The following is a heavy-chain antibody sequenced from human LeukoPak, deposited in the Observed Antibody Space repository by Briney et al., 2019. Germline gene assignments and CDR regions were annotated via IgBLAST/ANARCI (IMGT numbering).Heavy chain of an antibody. J-gene: IGHJ4*02. CDR2: INHSGIT. V-gene: IGHV4-34*01. CDR1: GELLCGYY. CDR3: ARESDMVRGVIIDY. Sequence: SDTLSLTCAVWGELLCGYYWIWTRDPRGKALEWLGQINHSGITNYHPSLKTRVTMSVDTSKNQFSLKLSSLTAADTAVYYCARESDMVRGVIIDYWGQGTLVTVSS. D-gene: IGHD3-10*01.